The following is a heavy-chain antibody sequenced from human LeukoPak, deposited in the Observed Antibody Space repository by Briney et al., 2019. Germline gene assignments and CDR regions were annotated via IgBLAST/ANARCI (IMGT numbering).Heavy chain of an antibody. D-gene: IGHD3-10*01. CDR1: GGTFSNYA. CDR3: VRDHHYYGSGKYDNPRGYYYYYMDV. J-gene: IGHJ6*03. V-gene: IGHV1-69*06. Sequence: GASVKVSCKTSGGTFSNYAISWVRQAPGQGLEWMGGIILVFGTANYAQRFQGRVTITADKSTSTAYMELSSLRSDDTAVYYCVRDHHYYGSGKYDNPRGYYYYYMDVWGKGTTVTISS. CDR2: IILVFGTA.